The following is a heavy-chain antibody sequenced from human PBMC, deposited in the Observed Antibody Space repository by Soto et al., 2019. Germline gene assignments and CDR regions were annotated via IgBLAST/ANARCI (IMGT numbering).Heavy chain of an antibody. CDR1: GFTFSNHP. Sequence: QVQLVESGGGVVQPGRSLRLSCAASGFTFSNHPMHWVRQAPGKGLEWVAVISYDGSNKYYADSVKGRFTISRDKSKNTLYLKMNSLRGEDTAVYYCVRGASTDYFDYWGQGTLVTVSS. CDR3: VRGASTDYFDY. J-gene: IGHJ4*02. V-gene: IGHV3-30-3*01. CDR2: ISYDGSNK. D-gene: IGHD1-1*01.